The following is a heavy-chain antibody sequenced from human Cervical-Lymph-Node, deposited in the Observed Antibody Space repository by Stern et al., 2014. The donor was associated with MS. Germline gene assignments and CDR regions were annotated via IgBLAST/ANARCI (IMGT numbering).Heavy chain of an antibody. CDR1: GLTFSSYG. CDR2: ISEDGGTH. J-gene: IGHJ4*02. V-gene: IGHV3-30*18. Sequence: QVQLEQSGGGVVQPARSLRLSCAASGLTFSSYGMRCVLQAPGKEQEWVAVISEDGGTHNYSSSARGRFTLSRENSTQTLSLQLNSRRREDTAVYYCAKAWGHWGQGTLVIVSS. CDR3: AKAWGH. D-gene: IGHD7-27*01.